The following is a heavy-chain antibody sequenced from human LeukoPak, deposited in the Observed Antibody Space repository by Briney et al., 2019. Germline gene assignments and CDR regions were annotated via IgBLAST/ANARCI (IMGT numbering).Heavy chain of an antibody. CDR2: INEDGGEK. J-gene: IGHJ2*01. V-gene: IGHV3-7*01. D-gene: IGHD6-13*01. CDR1: GFTFNTYW. Sequence: GGTLRLSCAASGFTFNTYWMSWVRQAPGKGLEWVANINEDGGEKYYVDSVKGRIIISRDNARNSLYLQMNSPRAGDTAVYYCARAAYSSTWYSRYFDLWGRGTLVTVSS. CDR3: ARAAYSSTWYSRYFDL.